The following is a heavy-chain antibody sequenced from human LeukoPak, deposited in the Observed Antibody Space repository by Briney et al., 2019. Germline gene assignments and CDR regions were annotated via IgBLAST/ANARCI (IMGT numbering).Heavy chain of an antibody. J-gene: IGHJ5*02. Sequence: ASVKVSCKASGYTFTACYVHWVRQALGQGLEWMGWITPNSGGTKYAQKFQGRVTMTRDTSISTAYMELSGLRSDDTAVYYCARGFRLSAIEDWFDPWGQGTLVTVSS. D-gene: IGHD2-2*02. CDR1: GYTFTACY. CDR3: ARGFRLSAIEDWFDP. CDR2: ITPNSGGT. V-gene: IGHV1-2*02.